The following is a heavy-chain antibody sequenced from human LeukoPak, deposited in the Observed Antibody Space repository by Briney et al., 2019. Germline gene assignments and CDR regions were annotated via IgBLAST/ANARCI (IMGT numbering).Heavy chain of an antibody. D-gene: IGHD6-19*01. CDR3: ARTIIAVAGNYYYYGMDV. V-gene: IGHV4-59*01. CDR2: IYYSGST. CDR1: GGSISSYY. J-gene: IGHJ6*02. Sequence: PSETLSLTCTVSGGSISSYYWSWIRQPPGKGLEWIGYIYYSGSTNYNPSLKSRVTISVDTSKNQFSLKLSSATAADTAVYYCARTIIAVAGNYYYYGMDVWGQGTTVTVSS.